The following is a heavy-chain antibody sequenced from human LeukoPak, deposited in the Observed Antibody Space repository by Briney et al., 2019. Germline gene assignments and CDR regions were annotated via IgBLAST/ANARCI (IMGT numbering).Heavy chain of an antibody. J-gene: IGHJ5*02. V-gene: IGHV1-18*01. CDR1: GYTFTSYG. D-gene: IGHD2-2*01. CDR2: ISAHNGKT. CDR3: ARGDVVVSAAVRFDP. Sequence: GASVKVSCKASGYTFTSYGITWVRQAPGQGLEWMGWISAHNGKTNYAQKFQGRVTMTTDTPTSTAYMELRSLRSDDTAVYYCARGDVVVSAAVRFDPWGQGPRSPSPQ.